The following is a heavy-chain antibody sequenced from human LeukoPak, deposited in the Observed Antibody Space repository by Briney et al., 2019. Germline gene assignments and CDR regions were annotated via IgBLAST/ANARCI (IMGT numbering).Heavy chain of an antibody. CDR1: GGSFSGYY. CDR2: INHSGST. J-gene: IGHJ4*02. V-gene: IGHV4-34*01. Sequence: PSETLSPTCAVYGGSFSGYYWSWIRQPPGKGLEWIGEINHSGSTNYNPSLKSRVTISVDTSKNQFSLKLSSVTAADTAVYYCTRRRKDIVVVPAVRGFDYWGQGTLVTVSS. CDR3: TRRRKDIVVVPAVRGFDY. D-gene: IGHD2-2*01.